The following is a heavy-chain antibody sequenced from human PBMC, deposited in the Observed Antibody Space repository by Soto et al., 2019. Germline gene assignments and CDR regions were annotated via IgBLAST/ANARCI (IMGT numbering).Heavy chain of an antibody. V-gene: IGHV3-30*03. CDR1: GFTFSNYG. J-gene: IGHJ4*02. CDR2: ISDDGVSK. CDR3: ARAYYFGSGTSYTLYY. D-gene: IGHD3-10*01. Sequence: PGGSLRLSCAASGFTFSNYGMYWVRQAPGKGLEWVAVISDDGVSKYYADSVQGRFTISRDNSESVVLLQMNSLRPDDTALYFCARAYYFGSGTSYTLYYWGQGTQVTVSS.